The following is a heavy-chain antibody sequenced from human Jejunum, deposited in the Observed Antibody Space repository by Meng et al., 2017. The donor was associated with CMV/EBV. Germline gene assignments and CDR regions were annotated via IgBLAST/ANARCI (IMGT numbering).Heavy chain of an antibody. CDR1: GGSIRTTDYY. V-gene: IGHV4-39*07. J-gene: IGHJ4*02. CDR2: FYYSGNT. D-gene: IGHD3-10*02. Sequence: TVSGGSIRTTDYYWGWIRQPPGKGLAWIGTFYYSGNTYYNPSLKSRVTISVDTSKNQFSLKLSSVTAADTAVYYCARAMLRKTFDFWGQGTLVTVSS. CDR3: ARAMLRKTFDF.